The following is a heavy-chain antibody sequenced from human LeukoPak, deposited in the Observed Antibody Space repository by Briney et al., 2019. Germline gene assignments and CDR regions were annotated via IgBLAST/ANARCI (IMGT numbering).Heavy chain of an antibody. J-gene: IGHJ3*02. CDR1: GGSISSYY. CDR3: ARGYMDAYAFDI. Sequence: PSETLSLTCTVSGGSISSYYWSWIRQPPGKGLEWIGYIYYSGSTNYNPSLKSRVTISVDTSKNQFSLKLSSVTAADTAVYYCARGYMDAYAFDIWGQGTMVTVSS. CDR2: IYYSGST. V-gene: IGHV4-59*12. D-gene: IGHD3-16*02.